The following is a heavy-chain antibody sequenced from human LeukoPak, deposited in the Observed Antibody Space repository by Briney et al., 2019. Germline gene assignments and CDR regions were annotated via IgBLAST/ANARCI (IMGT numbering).Heavy chain of an antibody. CDR3: ARDRAPVGGTVNGHY. V-gene: IGHV1-69*04. Sequence: GASVKVPCKASGGTFSSYAISWVRQAPGQGLEWMGRIIPILGIANYAQKFQGRVTITADKSTSTAYMELSSLRSGDTAVYYCARDRAPVGGTVNGHYWGQGTLVTVSS. D-gene: IGHD1-26*01. J-gene: IGHJ4*02. CDR2: IIPILGIA. CDR1: GGTFSSYA.